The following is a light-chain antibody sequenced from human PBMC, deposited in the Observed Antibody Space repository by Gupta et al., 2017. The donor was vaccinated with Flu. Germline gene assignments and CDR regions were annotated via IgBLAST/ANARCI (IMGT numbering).Light chain of an antibody. J-gene: IGKJ2*01. CDR3: QQGDNRPYA. CDR2: LAS. CDR1: QSISTD. Sequence: SRPASAGSRVTSQGRASQSISTDLSWFQQRPGEAPRRLIYLASTRDTGVPERFTGGGSGTKFTLTIGRVEPEDVAIYFCQQGDNRPYAFGQGTKLEIK. V-gene: IGKV1-6*01.